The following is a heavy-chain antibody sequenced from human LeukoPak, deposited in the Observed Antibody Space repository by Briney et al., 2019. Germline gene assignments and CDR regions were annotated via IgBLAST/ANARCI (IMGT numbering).Heavy chain of an antibody. V-gene: IGHV4-38-2*02. CDR1: AYSICSGYY. J-gene: IGHJ5*02. CDR2: IYHSGST. Sequence: SETLSFTSSVSAYSICSGYYWGWIRQPPGKWLEWIGSIYHSGSTSYNPPLKSRVTISVDTSKNQFSLKLSSVTAAYTAVYYCARDDIVVVPAAILYNWFDPWGQGTLVTVSS. CDR3: ARDDIVVVPAAILYNWFDP. D-gene: IGHD2-2*01.